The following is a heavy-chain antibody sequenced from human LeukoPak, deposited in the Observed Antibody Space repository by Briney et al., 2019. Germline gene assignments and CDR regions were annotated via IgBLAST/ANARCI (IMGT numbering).Heavy chain of an antibody. CDR2: IIPIIGTA. V-gene: IGHV1-69*06. CDR3: AALYDSSGYP. CDR1: GGTFSSYA. D-gene: IGHD3-22*01. Sequence: SVKVSCKASGGTFSSYAISWVRQAPGQGLEWMGGIIPIIGTANYAQKFQGRVTITADKSTSTAYMELSSLRSEDTAVYYCAALYDSSGYPWGQGTLVTVSS. J-gene: IGHJ5*02.